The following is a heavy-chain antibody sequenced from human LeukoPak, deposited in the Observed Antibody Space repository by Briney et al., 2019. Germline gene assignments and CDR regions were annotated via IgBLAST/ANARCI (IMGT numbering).Heavy chain of an antibody. J-gene: IGHJ4*02. V-gene: IGHV3-21*01. Sequence: GGSLRLSCAASGFTFSSYSMNWVRQAPGKGLEWVSSISSSSSYIYYADSVKGRFAISRDNAKNSLYLQMNSLRAEDTAVYYCARDLLDSSRLPDHYWGQGTLVTVSS. D-gene: IGHD6-13*01. CDR3: ARDLLDSSRLPDHY. CDR2: ISSSSSYI. CDR1: GFTFSSYS.